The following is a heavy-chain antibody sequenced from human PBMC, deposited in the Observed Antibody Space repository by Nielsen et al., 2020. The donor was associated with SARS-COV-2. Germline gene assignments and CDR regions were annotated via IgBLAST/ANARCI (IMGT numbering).Heavy chain of an antibody. J-gene: IGHJ6*03. CDR2: ISYSRST. D-gene: IGHD6-19*01. Sequence: SETLSLTCTVSGGSISTYYWSWIRQPPGKGLEWIGYISYSRSTNYNPSLKSRVTISLDTSKNQFSLKLSSVAAADTAVYYCAREYSSLVSYHYYMDVWGKGTTVTVSS. CDR1: GGSISTYY. V-gene: IGHV4-59*01. CDR3: AREYSSLVSYHYYMDV.